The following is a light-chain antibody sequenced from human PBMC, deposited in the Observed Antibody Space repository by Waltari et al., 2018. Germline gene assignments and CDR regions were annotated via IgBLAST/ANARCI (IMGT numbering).Light chain of an antibody. J-gene: IGKJ4*01. V-gene: IGKV1-39*01. CDR1: QRISTY. Sequence: DIQMTQSPSSLSASVGDRVTITCRASQRISTYLNWDQQKPGKAPKLLIYAASSLQSGVPSRFSGSGSGTDFTLTISSLQPEDFATYYCQQSYSTPQLTFGGGTKVEIK. CDR3: QQSYSTPQLT. CDR2: AAS.